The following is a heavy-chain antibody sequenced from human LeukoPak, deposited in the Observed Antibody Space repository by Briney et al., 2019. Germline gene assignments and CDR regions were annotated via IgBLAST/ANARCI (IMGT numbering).Heavy chain of an antibody. J-gene: IGHJ6*03. CDR1: GGSINNYY. Sequence: PSETLSLTCTVSGGSINNYYWSWIRQPAGKGLEWIGRIYTRGSTNYNPSLKSRVTMSVDTSKNQFSLKLSSVTAADTAVYYCAREYSGSYFYMDVWGKGTTVTVSS. V-gene: IGHV4-4*07. CDR3: AREYSGSYFYMDV. D-gene: IGHD1-26*01. CDR2: IYTRGST.